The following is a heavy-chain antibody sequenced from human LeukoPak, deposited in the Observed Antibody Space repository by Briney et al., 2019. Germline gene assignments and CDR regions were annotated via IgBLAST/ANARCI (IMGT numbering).Heavy chain of an antibody. CDR2: INHSGST. D-gene: IGHD6-13*01. V-gene: IGHV4-34*01. J-gene: IGHJ5*02. CDR1: GGSFSGYY. Sequence: SETLSLTCAVYGGSFSGYYWSWIRQPPGKGLEWIGEINHSGSTNYNPSLKSRVSISVDTSKNQFSLKLSSVTAADTAVYYCARVIAVAGKGWFDPWGQGTLVTVSS. CDR3: ARVIAVAGKGWFDP.